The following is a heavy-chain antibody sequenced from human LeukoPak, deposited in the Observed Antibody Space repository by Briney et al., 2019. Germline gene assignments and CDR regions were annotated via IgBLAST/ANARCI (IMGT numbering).Heavy chain of an antibody. D-gene: IGHD3-22*01. CDR1: GFTFSSYG. CDR3: AKDRDSSGYFLFDY. J-gene: IGHJ4*02. CDR2: IWYDGSNK. Sequence: GGSLRLSCAASGFTFSSYGMHWVRQAPGKGLEWVAVIWYDGSNKYYADSVKGRFTISRDNSKNTLYLQMNSLRAEDTAVYYCAKDRDSSGYFLFDYWGQGTLVTVSS. V-gene: IGHV3-33*06.